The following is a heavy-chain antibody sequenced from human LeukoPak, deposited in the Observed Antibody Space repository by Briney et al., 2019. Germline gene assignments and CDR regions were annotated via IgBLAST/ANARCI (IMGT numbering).Heavy chain of an antibody. CDR1: CGSISSYY. V-gene: IGHV4-4*07. D-gene: IGHD6-13*01. CDR3: ARQIASAGTAGFDF. CDR2: IYSTGST. J-gene: IGHJ4*02. Sequence: SETLSLTCTVYCGSISSYYWSWIRQPAGKGLEWIGRIYSTGSTNYNPSLKSRVNMSVDTSKNQFSLRLRSVTAADTAVYYCARQIASAGTAGFDFWGQGALVTVSS.